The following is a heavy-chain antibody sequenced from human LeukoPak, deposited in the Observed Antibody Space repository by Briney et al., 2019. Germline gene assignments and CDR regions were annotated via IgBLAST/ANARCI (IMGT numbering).Heavy chain of an antibody. Sequence: PGRSLRLSCAASGFTFDDYAMHWVRQAPGKGLVWVSRINSDGSSTSYADSVKGRFTISRDNAKNTLYLQMNSLRAEDTAVYYCARDSTLVAAFDIWGQGTMVTVSS. D-gene: IGHD2-8*02. CDR3: ARDSTLVAAFDI. CDR2: INSDGSST. V-gene: IGHV3-74*01. J-gene: IGHJ3*02. CDR1: GFTFDDYA.